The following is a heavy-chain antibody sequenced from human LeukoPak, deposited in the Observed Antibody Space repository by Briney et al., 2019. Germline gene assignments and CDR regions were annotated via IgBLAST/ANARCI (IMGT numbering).Heavy chain of an antibody. V-gene: IGHV1-2*02. D-gene: IGHD3-3*01. CDR1: GYTFTGYY. CDR3: ARGYYDFWSGYYDALDI. Sequence: ALVKVPCKASGYTFTGYYMYWVRQAPGQGLEWMGWINPNSGGTNYAQNFQGRATMTRDTSISTAYMELSRLRSDDTAVYYCARGYYDFWSGYYDALDIWGQGTMVTVSS. J-gene: IGHJ3*02. CDR2: INPNSGGT.